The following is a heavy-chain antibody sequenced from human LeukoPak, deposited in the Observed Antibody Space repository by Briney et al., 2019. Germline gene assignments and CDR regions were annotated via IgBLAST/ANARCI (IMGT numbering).Heavy chain of an antibody. V-gene: IGHV3-23*01. J-gene: IGHJ4*02. Sequence: GGSLRLSCSASRFAFSTSGMTWVRQAPGKGLEWVSGISADVGSTYYADSVRGRFTISRDDSKNTLYLQMNSLRAEDTAVYYCARDFDYWGQGTLVTVSS. CDR1: RFAFSTSG. CDR2: ISADVGST. CDR3: ARDFDY.